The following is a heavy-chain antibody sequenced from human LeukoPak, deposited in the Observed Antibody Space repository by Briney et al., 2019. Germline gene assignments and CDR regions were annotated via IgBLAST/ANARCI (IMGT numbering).Heavy chain of an antibody. V-gene: IGHV1-46*01. CDR3: ARDQEAFDY. CDR1: GYSFTSNY. CDR2: IYPRDGST. Sequence: ASVKVSCKASGYSFTSNYIHWVRQAPGQGLEWMGMIYPRDGSTSYAQKFQGRVTLTRETSTSTVNMELRGLGSEDTAVYYCARDQEAFDYWGQGTLFTVSS. J-gene: IGHJ4*02.